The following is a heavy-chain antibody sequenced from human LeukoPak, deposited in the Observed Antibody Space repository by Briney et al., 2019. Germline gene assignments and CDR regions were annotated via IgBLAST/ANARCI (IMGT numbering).Heavy chain of an antibody. Sequence: SETLSLTCAVSGYSISSGYYWGWIRQPPGKGLEWVGSIYHSGSTYYNPSLKSRVTISVDTSKNQFSLKLSSVTAADTAVYYCSRHYYGEIWFDPLRQGTLVTVSS. J-gene: IGHJ5*02. V-gene: IGHV4-38-2*01. CDR3: SRHYYGEIWFDP. CDR2: IYHSGST. D-gene: IGHD1-26*01. CDR1: GYSISSGYY.